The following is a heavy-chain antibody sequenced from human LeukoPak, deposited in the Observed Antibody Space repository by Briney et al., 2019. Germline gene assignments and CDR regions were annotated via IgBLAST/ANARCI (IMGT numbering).Heavy chain of an antibody. D-gene: IGHD3-22*01. CDR1: GYTFTGYY. CDR3: ARVGDPMIGKDARIDI. J-gene: IGHJ3*02. Sequence: SVKVSCKASGYTFTGYYMHWVRQAPGQGLEWMGRIIPILGIANYAQKFQGRVTITADKSTSTAYMELSSLRSEDTAVYYCARVGDPMIGKDARIDIWGQGTMVTVSS. CDR2: IIPILGIA. V-gene: IGHV1-69*04.